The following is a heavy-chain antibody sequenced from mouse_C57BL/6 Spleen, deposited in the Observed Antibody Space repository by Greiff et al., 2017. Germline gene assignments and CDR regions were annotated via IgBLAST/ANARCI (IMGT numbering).Heavy chain of an antibody. CDR2: IYPGSGST. J-gene: IGHJ1*03. Sequence: QVQLQQPGAELVKPGASVKMSCKASGYTFTSYWITWVKQRPGQGLEWIGDIYPGSGSTNYNEKFKSKATLTVDTSSCTAYMQLSSLTSEDSAVYYCARWDDGYHGWYFDFWGTGTTVTVSS. CDR3: ARWDDGYHGWYFDF. V-gene: IGHV1-55*01. D-gene: IGHD2-3*01. CDR1: GYTFTSYW.